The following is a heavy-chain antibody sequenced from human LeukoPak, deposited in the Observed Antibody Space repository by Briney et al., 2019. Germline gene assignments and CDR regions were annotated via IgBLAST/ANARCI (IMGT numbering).Heavy chain of an antibody. CDR2: TNHNGNVN. Sequence: GGSLRLSCAASGFTFSSYWMNWARQAPGKGLEWVASTNHNGNVNYYVDSVKGRFTISRDNAKNSLYLQMNSLRAEDTAVYYCAKWDDYGDYGFDYWGQGTLVTVSS. CDR3: AKWDDYGDYGFDY. V-gene: IGHV3-7*03. CDR1: GFTFSSYW. J-gene: IGHJ4*02. D-gene: IGHD4-17*01.